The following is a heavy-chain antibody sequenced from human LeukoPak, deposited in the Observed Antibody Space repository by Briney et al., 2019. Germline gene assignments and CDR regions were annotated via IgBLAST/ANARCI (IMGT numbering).Heavy chain of an antibody. CDR1: GFTFSSYA. CDR3: ANTMVRGVITPFDY. CDR2: ISGSGGSA. J-gene: IGHJ4*02. V-gene: IGHV3-23*01. D-gene: IGHD3-10*01. Sequence: PGGSLRLSCAASGFTFSSYAMSWVRQAPGKGLEWVSAISGSGGSAYYADSVKGRFTISRDNSKNTLYLQMNSLRAEDTAVYYCANTMVRGVITPFDYWGQGTLVTVSS.